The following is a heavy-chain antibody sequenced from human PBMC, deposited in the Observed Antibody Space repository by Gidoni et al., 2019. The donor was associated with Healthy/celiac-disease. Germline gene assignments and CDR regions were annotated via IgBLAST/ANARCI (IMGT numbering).Heavy chain of an antibody. CDR1: GFTFSYSS. V-gene: IGHV3-11*06. Sequence: VQLVESGGGLVKPGGSLRLSCAASGFTFSYSSMRWIRQAPGNGLEWVSYISSSSSYTNYADSVKGRFTISRDNAKNSLYLQMNSLRAEDTAVYYCARDLGVLRYFDWLDNWFDPWGQGTLVTVSS. CDR3: ARDLGVLRYFDWLDNWFDP. CDR2: ISSSSSYT. J-gene: IGHJ5*02. D-gene: IGHD3-9*01.